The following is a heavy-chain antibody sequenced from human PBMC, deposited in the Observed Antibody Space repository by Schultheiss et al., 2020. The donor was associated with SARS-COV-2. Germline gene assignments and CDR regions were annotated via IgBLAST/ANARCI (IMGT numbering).Heavy chain of an antibody. CDR3: ARDKIAVADDYYYYYGMDV. V-gene: IGHV3-23*01. CDR1: GFTFSNYA. D-gene: IGHD6-19*01. Sequence: GGSLRLSCTASGFTFSNYAMHWVRQAPGKGLEWVSAISGSGGSTYYADSVKGRFTISRDNSKNTLYLQMNSLRAEDTAVYYCARDKIAVADDYYYYYGMDVWGQGTTVTVSS. CDR2: ISGSGGST. J-gene: IGHJ6*02.